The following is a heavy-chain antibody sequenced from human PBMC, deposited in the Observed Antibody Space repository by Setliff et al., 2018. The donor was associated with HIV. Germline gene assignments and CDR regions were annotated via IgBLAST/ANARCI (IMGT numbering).Heavy chain of an antibody. CDR2: IIPIFGTA. CDR3: AREGPKTYYFDY. J-gene: IGHJ4*02. CDR1: GYTFTSYY. V-gene: IGHV1-69*06. Sequence: SVKVSCKASGYTFTSYYIHWVRQAPGQGLEWMGRIIPIFGTANYAQKFQGRVTITADKSTSTAYMELSSLRSEDTAVYYCAREGPKTYYFDYWGQGTLVTVSS.